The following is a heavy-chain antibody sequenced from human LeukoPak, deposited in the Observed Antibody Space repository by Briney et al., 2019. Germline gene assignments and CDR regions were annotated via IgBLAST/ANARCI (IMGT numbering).Heavy chain of an antibody. D-gene: IGHD3-3*01. V-gene: IGHV4-39*07. CDR1: GGSITSDNYY. Sequence: SETLSLTCSASGGSITSDNYYWGWIRQPPGKGLEWIGSIYYSGSTYYNPSLKSRVTISVDTSKNQFSLKLSSVTAADTAVYYCARGSTYYDFWSGYYTGVWFDPWGQGTLVTVSS. CDR2: IYYSGST. CDR3: ARGSTYYDFWSGYYTGVWFDP. J-gene: IGHJ5*02.